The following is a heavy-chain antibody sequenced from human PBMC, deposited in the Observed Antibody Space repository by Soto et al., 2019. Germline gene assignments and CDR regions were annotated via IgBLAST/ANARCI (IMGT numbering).Heavy chain of an antibody. Sequence: EVQLVESGGGLVQPGRSLRLSCAASGFTFDDYAMHWVRRAPGKGLEWVSGISWHSASTGYADSVKGRFTISRDNAKNSLYLQMNSLRVEDTALYYCVKDMKGMGFLAAFDLWGQGTMVTVSS. CDR1: GFTFDDYA. V-gene: IGHV3-9*01. CDR2: ISWHSAST. CDR3: VKDMKGMGFLAAFDL. D-gene: IGHD3-3*01. J-gene: IGHJ3*01.